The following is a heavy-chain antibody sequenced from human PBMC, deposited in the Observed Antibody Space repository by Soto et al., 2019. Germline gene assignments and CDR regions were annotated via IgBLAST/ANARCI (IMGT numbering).Heavy chain of an antibody. V-gene: IGHV3-30*18. CDR1: GFTFSSYG. D-gene: IGHD3-10*01. CDR2: ISYDGSNK. J-gene: IGHJ4*02. CDR3: AKEGGDRGVMAGFDY. Sequence: QVQLVESGGGVVQPGRSLRLSCAASGFTFSSYGMHWVRQAPGKGLEWVAVISYDGSNKYYADSVKGRFTISRDNSKNTLYLQMNRLRAEDTAVYYCAKEGGDRGVMAGFDYWGQGTLVTVS.